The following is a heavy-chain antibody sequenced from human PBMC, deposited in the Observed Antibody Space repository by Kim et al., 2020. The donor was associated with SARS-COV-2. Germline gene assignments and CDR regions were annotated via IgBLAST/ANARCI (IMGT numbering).Heavy chain of an antibody. V-gene: IGHV4-34*01. Sequence: SETLSLTCAVYGGSFSGYYWSWIRQPPGKGLEWIGEINHSGSTNYNPSLKSRVTISVDTSKNQFSLKLSSVTAADTAVYYCARSQQNIAAAAPNCFDPWG. J-gene: IGHJ5*02. D-gene: IGHD6-13*01. CDR2: INHSGST. CDR3: ARSQQNIAAAAPNCFDP. CDR1: GGSFSGYY.